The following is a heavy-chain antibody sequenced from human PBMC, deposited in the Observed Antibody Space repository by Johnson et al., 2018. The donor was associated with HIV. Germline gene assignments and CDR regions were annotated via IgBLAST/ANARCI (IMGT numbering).Heavy chain of an antibody. CDR2: ISYDGSNK. Sequence: VQLVESGGGVVQPGRSLRLSCAASGFAFSGYALHWVRQAPGKGLEWVAVISYDGSNKYYADSVKGRFTISRDNSKNTLYLQMNSLRAEDTAVYSCARDRGFGVVTLDAFDIWGQGTMVTVSS. D-gene: IGHD3-3*01. V-gene: IGHV3-30*04. CDR1: GFAFSGYA. J-gene: IGHJ3*02. CDR3: ARDRGFGVVTLDAFDI.